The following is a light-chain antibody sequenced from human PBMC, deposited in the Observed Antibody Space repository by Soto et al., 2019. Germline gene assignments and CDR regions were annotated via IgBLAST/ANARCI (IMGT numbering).Light chain of an antibody. V-gene: IGLV1-47*01. CDR2: RND. CDR1: SSNIESNY. CDR3: AAWDDSLSTPV. J-gene: IGLJ2*01. Sequence: QAVVTQPPSASGTPGQRVTISCSGRSSNIESNYVYWYQQIPGTAPKLLIYRNDQRPSGVPARFSGSKSGTSASLAISGLRSEDEADYYCAAWDDSLSTPVFGGGTKVTVL.